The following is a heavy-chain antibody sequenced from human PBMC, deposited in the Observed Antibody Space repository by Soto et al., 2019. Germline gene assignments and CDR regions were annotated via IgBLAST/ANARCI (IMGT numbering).Heavy chain of an antibody. J-gene: IGHJ4*02. CDR2: ISADTGNT. V-gene: IGHV1-18*04. D-gene: IGHD2-2*01. CDR1: GYTFTSYG. Sequence: ASVKVSCKASGYTFTSYGISWMRQASGQGLEWMSWISADTGNTYYAQNLQGRVTMTTDTSTSTAYMELRSLRSDDTAVYYCATASFSSRNSALDYWGQGTLVTVSS. CDR3: ATASFSSRNSALDY.